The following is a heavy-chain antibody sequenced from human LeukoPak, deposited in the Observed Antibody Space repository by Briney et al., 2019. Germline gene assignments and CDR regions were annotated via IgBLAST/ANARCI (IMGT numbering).Heavy chain of an antibody. J-gene: IGHJ1*01. Sequence: GGSLRLSCAASGFNFRSYEMNWVRQAPGKGLEWVSGISPCGDITYYKDSVRGRFTISRDNFKNMVSLQLNSLRAEDTAMYYCAKDDDWGRFNHWGQGTLVTVSS. CDR3: AKDDDWGRFNH. D-gene: IGHD3-16*01. CDR1: GFNFRSYE. V-gene: IGHV3-23*01. CDR2: ISPCGDIT.